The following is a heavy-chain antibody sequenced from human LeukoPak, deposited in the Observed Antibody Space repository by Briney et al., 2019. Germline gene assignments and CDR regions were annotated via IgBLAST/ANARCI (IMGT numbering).Heavy chain of an antibody. D-gene: IGHD3-3*01. J-gene: IGHJ4*02. CDR3: TTGDF. CDR2: ISPAGSQT. V-gene: IGHV3-7*01. Sequence: GGSLRLSCAASGFTFSSYWMSWVRQPPGQGLEWVAMISPAGSQTFHVDSVKGRLTISRDNAKSSLYLQMNRLRVEDTAVYYCTTGDFWGPGTLVTVSS. CDR1: GFTFSSYW.